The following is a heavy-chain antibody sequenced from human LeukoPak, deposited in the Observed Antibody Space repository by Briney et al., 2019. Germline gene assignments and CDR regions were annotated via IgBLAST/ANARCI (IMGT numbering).Heavy chain of an antibody. Sequence: TSETLSLTCTVSGGSISSYYWSWIRQPAGKGLEWIGRIYTSGSTNYNPSLKSRVTMSVDTSKNQFSLKLSSVTAADTAVYYCARDQDYYDTLTGYLRNWYFDLWGRGTLVTVSS. J-gene: IGHJ2*01. V-gene: IGHV4-4*07. D-gene: IGHD3-9*01. CDR2: IYTSGST. CDR3: ARDQDYYDTLTGYLRNWYFDL. CDR1: GGSISSYY.